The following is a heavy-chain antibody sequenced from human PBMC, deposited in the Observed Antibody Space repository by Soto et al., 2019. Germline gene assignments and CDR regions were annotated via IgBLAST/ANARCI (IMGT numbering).Heavy chain of an antibody. J-gene: IGHJ5*02. Sequence: QVQLVESGGGVVQPGRSLRLSCAASGFTFSGYAMHWVRQAPGKGLEWVAVISYDGGNKYYADAAKGRFTISRDNSKNTLFLQMNSLRPEDTAIYYCARALSRTPPPPPDPWGQGSLVTVSS. CDR2: ISYDGGNK. D-gene: IGHD1-1*01. V-gene: IGHV3-30*04. CDR1: GFTFSGYA. CDR3: ARALSRTPPPPPDP.